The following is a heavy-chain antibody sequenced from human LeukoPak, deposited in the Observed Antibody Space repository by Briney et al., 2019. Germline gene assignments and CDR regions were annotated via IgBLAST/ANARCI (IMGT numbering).Heavy chain of an antibody. CDR3: ARVAGGMVRGVPRGAFDY. CDR2: ISAYNGNT. CDR1: GYTFTSYG. V-gene: IGHV1-18*01. D-gene: IGHD3-10*01. Sequence: ASVKVSCKASGYTFTSYGISWVRQAPGQGLEWMGWISAYNGNTNYAQKLQGRVTMTTDTSTSTAYMELRSLRSDDTAVYYCARVAGGMVRGVPRGAFDYWGQGTLVTVSS. J-gene: IGHJ4*02.